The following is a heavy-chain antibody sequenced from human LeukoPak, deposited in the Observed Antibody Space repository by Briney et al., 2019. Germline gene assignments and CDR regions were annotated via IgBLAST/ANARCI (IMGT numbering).Heavy chain of an antibody. CDR2: IDYTAST. CDR3: ARTQIAAAGYYFDY. J-gene: IGHJ4*02. V-gene: IGHV4-61*01. D-gene: IGHD6-13*01. Sequence: SETLSLTCTVSGGSVSSTSYYWRWIRQPPGEGLEWIEFIDYTASTNYNPSLKSRVTISVDTSMNHCSLKVTSVTAADTAVYYCARTQIAAAGYYFDYWGQGALVTVSS. CDR1: GGSVSSTSYY.